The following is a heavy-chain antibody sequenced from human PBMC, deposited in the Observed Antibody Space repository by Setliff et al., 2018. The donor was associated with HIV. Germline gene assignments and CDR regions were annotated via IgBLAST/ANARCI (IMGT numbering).Heavy chain of an antibody. V-gene: IGHV1-2*02. J-gene: IGHJ4*02. D-gene: IGHD4-17*01. CDR3: ARDDHGDPFDY. CDR1: GYTFTGSF. CDR2: INCNSGGT. Sequence: ASVKVSCKSSGYTFTGSFMHWVRQAPGQGLEWMGWINCNSGGTYYAQNFQGRVTMTGDTSINTAYMELSRLRSDDTAVYYCARDDHGDPFDYWGQGTLVTVSS.